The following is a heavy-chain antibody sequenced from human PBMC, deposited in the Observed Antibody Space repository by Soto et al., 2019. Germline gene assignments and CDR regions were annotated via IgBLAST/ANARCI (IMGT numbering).Heavy chain of an antibody. Sequence: QVQLKESGPGLVTPWGTLSLTCAVSGDSVSNGNWWCWVRQPPGRGLEWVGEIHQSGDTNYNPSLKSRVTVSADRSNNQYSRRLNSVTAADTAMYYCATRTSVFGIVTFYWGQGILVTVSS. CDR1: GDSVSNGNW. CDR2: IHQSGDT. CDR3: ATRTSVFGIVTFY. D-gene: IGHD3-16*01. J-gene: IGHJ4*02. V-gene: IGHV4-4*02.